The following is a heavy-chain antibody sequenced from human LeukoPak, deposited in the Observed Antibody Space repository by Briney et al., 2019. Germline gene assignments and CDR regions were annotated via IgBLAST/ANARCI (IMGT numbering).Heavy chain of an antibody. D-gene: IGHD2-8*01. CDR2: INHSGST. J-gene: IGHJ4*02. CDR3: ARDRGYCTNGVCYELSPPTHFDY. CDR1: GGSFSGYY. V-gene: IGHV4-34*01. Sequence: SETLSLTCAVYGGSFSGYYWSWISQPPGKGLEWIGEINHSGSTNYNPSLKSRVTISVDTSKNQFSLKLSSVTAADTAVYYCARDRGYCTNGVCYELSPPTHFDYWGQGTLVTVSS.